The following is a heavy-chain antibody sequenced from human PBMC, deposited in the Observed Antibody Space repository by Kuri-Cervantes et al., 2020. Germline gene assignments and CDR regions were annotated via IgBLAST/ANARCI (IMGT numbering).Heavy chain of an antibody. CDR2: IISLLGTE. D-gene: IGHD3-22*01. J-gene: IGHJ4*02. CDR1: GYTFTSYG. CDR3: ARVRYDSSGYYRYYFDY. Sequence: SVKVSCKASGYTFTSYGISWVRQAPGQGLEWMGDIISLLGTENYAQKFQGRVTITTDESTSTAYMELSSLRSEDTAVYYCARVRYDSSGYYRYYFDYWGQGTLVTVSS. V-gene: IGHV1-69*05.